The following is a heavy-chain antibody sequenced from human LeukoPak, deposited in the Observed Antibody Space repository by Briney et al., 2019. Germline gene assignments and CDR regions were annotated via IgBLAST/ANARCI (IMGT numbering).Heavy chain of an antibody. J-gene: IGHJ3*02. CDR1: GFTLSSHN. Sequence: GGSLRLSCVASGFTLSSHNINWVRQAPGKGLEWVSHISSSGSITYYGDSVKGRITISRDDAKNSVSLYMNSLRAEDSAVYYCARPGITAFDIWGQGTMVTVSS. D-gene: IGHD3-10*01. V-gene: IGHV3-48*01. CDR3: ARPGITAFDI. CDR2: ISSSGSIT.